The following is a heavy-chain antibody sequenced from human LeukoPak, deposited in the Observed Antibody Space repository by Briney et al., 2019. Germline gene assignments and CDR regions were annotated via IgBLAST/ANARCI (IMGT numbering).Heavy chain of an antibody. Sequence: SETLSLTCTVSGVSISSYCWIWLRQPPGKGLEWIGYIYYSGSTNYNPSLKSRVTISVDTSRNQFFLKLNSVTAADTAVYYCARGEGYYTDVGYWEQGALVTVSS. V-gene: IGHV4-59*01. CDR3: ARGEGYYTDVGY. J-gene: IGHJ4*02. D-gene: IGHD3-3*01. CDR1: GVSISSYC. CDR2: IYYSGST.